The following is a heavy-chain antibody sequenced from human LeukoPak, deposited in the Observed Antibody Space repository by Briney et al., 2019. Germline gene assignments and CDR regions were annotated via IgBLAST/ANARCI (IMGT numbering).Heavy chain of an antibody. CDR3: ARDLGTTLTTVTTGDY. J-gene: IGHJ4*02. D-gene: IGHD4-17*01. Sequence: GGSLRLSCAASGFTFSDYYMSWIRQAPGKGLEWVSYISSSGSTIYYADSVKGRFTISRDNAKNSLYLQMNSLRAEDTAVYYCARDLGTTLTTVTTGDYWGQGTLVTVSS. V-gene: IGHV3-11*04. CDR1: GFTFSDYY. CDR2: ISSSGSTI.